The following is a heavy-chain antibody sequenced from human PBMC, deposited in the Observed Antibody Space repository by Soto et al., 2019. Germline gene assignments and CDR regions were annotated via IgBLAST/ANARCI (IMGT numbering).Heavy chain of an antibody. CDR1: GGTFSSYA. CDR3: ARHYYDSSGYYRSDAFDI. CDR2: IIPIFGTI. J-gene: IGHJ3*02. Sequence: SVKVSCKASGGTFSSYAISWVRQAPGQGLEWMGGIIPIFGTIYYADSVKGRFTISRDNAKNSLYLQMNSLRDEDTAVYYCARHYYDSSGYYRSDAFDIWGQGTMVTVSS. V-gene: IGHV1-69*05. D-gene: IGHD3-22*01.